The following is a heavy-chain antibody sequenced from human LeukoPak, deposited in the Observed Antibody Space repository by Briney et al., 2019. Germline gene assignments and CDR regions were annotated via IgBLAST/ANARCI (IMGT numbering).Heavy chain of an antibody. CDR1: GYTLTDLS. D-gene: IGHD2-2*01. CDR3: ARPRYEVPAIEDYYGMDV. J-gene: IGHJ6*02. Sequence: ASVKVSCKVSGYTLTDLSMHWVRQAPGKGLEWMGGFDPEDGETIYAQNFQGRVTITADESTSTAYMELSSLRSEDTAVYYCARPRYEVPAIEDYYGMDVWGQGTTVTVSS. CDR2: FDPEDGET. V-gene: IGHV1-24*01.